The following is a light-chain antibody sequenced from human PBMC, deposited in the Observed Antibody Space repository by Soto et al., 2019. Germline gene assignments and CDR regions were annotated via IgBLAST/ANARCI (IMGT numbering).Light chain of an antibody. J-gene: IGKJ3*01. V-gene: IGKV1-9*01. CDR3: QQLNRYPFT. CDR2: AAS. CDR1: QGISSY. Sequence: DIQWTQSPSFLSSSVGDRVTITCRASQGISSYLAWYQQKPGKAPKLLIYAASTLQSGVPSRFSGSGSGTECTLTISSLQPEDFSTYYCQQLNRYPFTFGPGTKVDIQ.